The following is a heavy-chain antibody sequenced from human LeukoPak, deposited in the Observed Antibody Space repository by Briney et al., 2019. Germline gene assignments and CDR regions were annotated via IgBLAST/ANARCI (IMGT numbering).Heavy chain of an antibody. CDR3: ALDSGDF. D-gene: IGHD1-14*01. CDR1: GFTFSSYG. Sequence: GGSLRLSCAASGFTFSSYGMHWVRQAPGKGLEWVAFIRYDGSNKYYADSVKGRFTISRDNSKNTRYLQMNSLRAEDAAVFYCALDSGDFWGQGTLVTVSS. J-gene: IGHJ4*02. CDR2: IRYDGSNK. V-gene: IGHV3-30*02.